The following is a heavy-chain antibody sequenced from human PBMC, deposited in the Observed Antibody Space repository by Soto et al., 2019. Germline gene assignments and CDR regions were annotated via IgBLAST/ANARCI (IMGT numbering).Heavy chain of an antibody. J-gene: IGHJ5*02. Sequence: QVQLVESGGGVVQPGRSLRLSCAASGFTFSSYGMHWVRQAPGKGLEWVAVISYDGSNKYYADSVKGRFTISRDNSKNTLYLQMNSLRAEDTAVYYCAKEFIAVAGTPWGQGTLVTVSS. CDR3: AKEFIAVAGTP. V-gene: IGHV3-30*18. D-gene: IGHD6-19*01. CDR2: ISYDGSNK. CDR1: GFTFSSYG.